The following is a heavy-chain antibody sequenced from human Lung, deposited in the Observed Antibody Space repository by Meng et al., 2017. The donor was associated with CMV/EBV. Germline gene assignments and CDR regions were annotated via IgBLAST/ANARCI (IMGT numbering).Heavy chain of an antibody. CDR1: GFSFSSSV. J-gene: IGHJ4*02. CDR3: KEVDE. Sequence: GGSLRLSCVASGFSFSSSVMHWVRQAPGKGLEWVAAISNDGDDKFYADSVKRRFTISRDNAKNTLYLQLNRLRAADTAVYYCKEVDEWGQGTLVTVSS. CDR2: ISNDGDDK. V-gene: IGHV3-30*03.